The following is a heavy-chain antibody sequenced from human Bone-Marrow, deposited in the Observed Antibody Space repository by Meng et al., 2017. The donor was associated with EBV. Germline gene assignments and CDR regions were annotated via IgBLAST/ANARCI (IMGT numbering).Heavy chain of an antibody. D-gene: IGHD6-13*01. Sequence: VRLQRPGPGRGRASGPLSLTSAVSGGSISISNWWSWVRQPPGKGLEWIGEIYHSGSTNYNPSLKSRVTISVDKSKNQFSLKLSSVTAADTAVYYCASLAAAGPPFDYWGQGTLVTVSS. CDR2: IYHSGST. V-gene: IGHV4-4*02. CDR1: GGSISISNW. J-gene: IGHJ4*02. CDR3: ASLAAAGPPFDY.